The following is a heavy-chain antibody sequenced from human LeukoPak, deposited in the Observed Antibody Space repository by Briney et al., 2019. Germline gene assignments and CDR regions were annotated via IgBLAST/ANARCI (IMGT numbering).Heavy chain of an antibody. Sequence: GRSLRLSCAASGFTFDDYAMHWVRQAPGKGLEWVSVISGSGDSTNYADSVKGRFTISRDNSKNILYLQMNSLRAEDTAVYYCARWEIRGTAHQLDYWGQGTLVTVSS. D-gene: IGHD1-7*01. CDR2: ISGSGDST. V-gene: IGHV3-23*01. CDR3: ARWEIRGTAHQLDY. J-gene: IGHJ4*02. CDR1: GFTFDDYA.